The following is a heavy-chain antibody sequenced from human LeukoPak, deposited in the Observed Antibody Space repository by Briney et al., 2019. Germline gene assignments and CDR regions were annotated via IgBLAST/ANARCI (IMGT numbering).Heavy chain of an antibody. CDR3: ARDFSDFWTQGVFQH. CDR1: GYTFTSYD. J-gene: IGHJ1*01. D-gene: IGHD3-3*01. V-gene: IGHV1-2*02. Sequence: ASVKVSCKASGYTFTSYDINWVRQATGQGLEWMGWINPNSGGTNYAQKFQGRVTMTRDTSISTAYMELSRLRSDDTAVYYCARDFSDFWTQGVFQHWGQGTLVTVSS. CDR2: INPNSGGT.